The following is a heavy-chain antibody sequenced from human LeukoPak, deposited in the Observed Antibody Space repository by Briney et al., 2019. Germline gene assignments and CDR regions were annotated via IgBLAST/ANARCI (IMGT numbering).Heavy chain of an antibody. J-gene: IGHJ6*02. CDR2: IYYSGST. CDR1: GGSISSYY. V-gene: IGHV4-59*01. D-gene: IGHD5-24*01. CDR3: ARGVPQMATITSYYYGMDV. Sequence: SETLSLTCTVSGGSISSYYWSWIRQPPGKGLEWIGYIYYSGSTNYNPSLKSRVTISVDTSKNQFSLKLSSVTAADTAVYYCARGVPQMATITSYYYGMDVWGQGTTVTVSS.